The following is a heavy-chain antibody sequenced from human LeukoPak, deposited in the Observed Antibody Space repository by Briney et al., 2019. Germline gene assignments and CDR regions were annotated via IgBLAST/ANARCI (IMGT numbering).Heavy chain of an antibody. CDR3: ARDSLYSGYDSLDY. Sequence: NPSETLSLTCTVSGGSISSYYWSWIRQPAGKELEWIGRIYTSGSTNYNPSLKSRVTMSVDTSKNQFSLKLSSVTAADTAVYYCARDSLYSGYDSLDYWGQGTLVTVSS. D-gene: IGHD5-12*01. CDR1: GGSISSYY. J-gene: IGHJ4*02. V-gene: IGHV4-4*07. CDR2: IYTSGST.